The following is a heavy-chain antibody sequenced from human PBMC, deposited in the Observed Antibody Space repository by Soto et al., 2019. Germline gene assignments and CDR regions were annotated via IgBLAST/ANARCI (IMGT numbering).Heavy chain of an antibody. V-gene: IGHV3-66*01. D-gene: IGHD6-13*01. J-gene: IGHJ1*01. Sequence: GGSLRLSCAASGFTVSSNYMSWVRQAPGKGLEWVSVIYSGGSTYYADSVKGRFTISRDNSKNTLYLQMNSLRAEDTAVYYCASRSDSAGDAEYFQHWGQGTLVTVSS. CDR3: ASRSDSAGDAEYFQH. CDR1: GFTVSSNY. CDR2: IYSGGST.